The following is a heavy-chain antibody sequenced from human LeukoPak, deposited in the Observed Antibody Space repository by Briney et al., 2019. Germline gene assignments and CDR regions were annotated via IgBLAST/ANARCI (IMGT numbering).Heavy chain of an antibody. CDR2: TNNNGGNT. J-gene: IGHJ5*02. CDR3: AKAVAGRFDP. D-gene: IGHD6-19*01. Sequence: GGSLRLSCAASGFTFSSYAMSWVRQAPGKGLEWVSATNNNGGNTYYADSVKGRFTISRDNSKNTLYLQMDSLRAEDTAVYYCAKAVAGRFDPWGRGTLVTVSS. V-gene: IGHV3-23*01. CDR1: GFTFSSYA.